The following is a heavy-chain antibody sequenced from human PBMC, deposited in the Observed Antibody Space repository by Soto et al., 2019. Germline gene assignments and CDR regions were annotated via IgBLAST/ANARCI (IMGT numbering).Heavy chain of an antibody. CDR3: ARRTNYGSGSYPDS. V-gene: IGHV4-39*01. Sequence: QLQLQESGPGLVKPSETLSLTCTVSGGPFTNPYYCWGWLRQPPGKGPEWIGTLYSGGYTYNNSSPERRGTFSADSSMGQCSLRLASVTPSHTAVYYFARRTNYGSGSYPDSWCQGSLGTVSS. CDR1: GGPFTNPYYC. CDR2: LYSGGYT. J-gene: IGHJ4*02. D-gene: IGHD3-10*01.